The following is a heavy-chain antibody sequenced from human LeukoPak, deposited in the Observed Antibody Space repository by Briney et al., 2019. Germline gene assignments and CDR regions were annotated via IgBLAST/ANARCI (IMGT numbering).Heavy chain of an antibody. V-gene: IGHV3-30-3*01. CDR2: ISYDGSNK. D-gene: IGHD5-12*01. Sequence: GGSLRLSCAASGFTFSSFSMHWFRQAPDKGLEWVAVISYDGSNKFYADSVEGRFSISRGSSKSTLYLQMNSLRPEDTAVYYCARSRSLVAVHGYGRQGTLVTVSS. CDR1: GFTFSSFS. J-gene: IGHJ4*02. CDR3: ARSRSLVAVHGY.